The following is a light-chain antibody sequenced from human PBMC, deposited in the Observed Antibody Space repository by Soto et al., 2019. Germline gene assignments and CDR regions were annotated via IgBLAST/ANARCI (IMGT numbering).Light chain of an antibody. CDR3: ATWDDGLSGYV. Sequence: QSVLTQPASVSGSPGQSSTISFTGTSSDIGSYNLVSWYHQHPGKAPKLMIYEATKRPSGVSNRFSGSKSGTTASLTISGLQAEDEADYYCATWDDGLSGYVFATGTKVTVL. J-gene: IGLJ1*01. CDR1: SSDIGSYNL. V-gene: IGLV2-23*01. CDR2: EAT.